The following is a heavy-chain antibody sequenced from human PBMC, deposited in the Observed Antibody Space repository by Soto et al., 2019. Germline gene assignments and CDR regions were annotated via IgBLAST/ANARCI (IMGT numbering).Heavy chain of an antibody. J-gene: IGHJ4*02. CDR1: GITFNTAW. V-gene: IGHV3-15*01. CDR3: SAASTLNY. CDR2: IKSKTDGGTT. Sequence: GGSLRLSCAASGITFNTAWLSWVRQAPGKGLEWVGRIKSKTDGGTTDYAAPVKGRFTISRDDSQNTLYLQMNSLKIEDTAVYYSSAASTLNYWGQGTLVTVSS.